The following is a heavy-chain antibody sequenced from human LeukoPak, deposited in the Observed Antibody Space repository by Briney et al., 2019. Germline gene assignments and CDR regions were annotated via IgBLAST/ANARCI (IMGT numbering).Heavy chain of an antibody. V-gene: IGHV1-2*06. CDR1: GYTFTGYY. CDR3: ARRYCSGGSCYFRYFDY. D-gene: IGHD2-15*01. CDR2: INPNSGGT. J-gene: IGHJ4*02. Sequence: ASVKVSCKASGYTFTGYYMHWVRQAPGQGLEWMGRINPNSGGTNYAQKFQGRVTMTRDTSISTVYMELSRLRSDDTAVYYCARRYCSGGSCYFRYFDYWGQGTLVTVSS.